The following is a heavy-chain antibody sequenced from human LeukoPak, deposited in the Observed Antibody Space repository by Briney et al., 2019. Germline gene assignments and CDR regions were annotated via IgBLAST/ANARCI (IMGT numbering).Heavy chain of an antibody. D-gene: IGHD6-6*01. V-gene: IGHV1-3*03. CDR2: INAGNGNT. J-gene: IGHJ4*02. Sequence: ASVKVSCKASGYTFTSYAMNWVRQAPGQGLEWMGWINAGNGNTRYSQEFKGRVTITRDTSASTVYMELSSLRSEDMAVYFCARDLPLYSSSPGDYFDYWGQGTLVTVSS. CDR1: GYTFTSYA. CDR3: ARDLPLYSSSPGDYFDY.